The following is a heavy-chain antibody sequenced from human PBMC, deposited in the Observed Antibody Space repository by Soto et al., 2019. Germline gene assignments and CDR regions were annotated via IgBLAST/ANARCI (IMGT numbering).Heavy chain of an antibody. Sequence: QVQLVESGGGVVQPGRSLRLSCAASGFTFSSYGMHWVRQAPGKGLEWVAVIWYDGSNKYYADSVKGRFTISRDNSKNTLYLKKNSLRGEDTAVYSCARDRLGTSGFDYWGQGTLVTVSS. V-gene: IGHV3-33*01. CDR1: GFTFSSYG. CDR3: ARDRLGTSGFDY. CDR2: IWYDGSNK. J-gene: IGHJ4*02. D-gene: IGHD2-15*01.